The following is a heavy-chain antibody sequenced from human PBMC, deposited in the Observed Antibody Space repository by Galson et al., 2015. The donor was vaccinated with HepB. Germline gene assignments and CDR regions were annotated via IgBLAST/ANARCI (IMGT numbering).Heavy chain of an antibody. CDR1: GFTFSSCG. Sequence: SLRLSCAASGFTFSSCGMHWVRQAPGKGLEWVAVIWYDGSNKYYADSVKGRFTISRDNSKNTLYLQMNSLRAEDTAVYYCARGFPSGSSHAFDIWGQGTMVTVSS. CDR2: IWYDGSNK. CDR3: ARGFPSGSSHAFDI. V-gene: IGHV3-33*08. D-gene: IGHD1-26*01. J-gene: IGHJ3*02.